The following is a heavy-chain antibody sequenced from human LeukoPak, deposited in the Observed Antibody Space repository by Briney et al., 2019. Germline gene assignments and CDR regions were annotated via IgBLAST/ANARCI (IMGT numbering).Heavy chain of an antibody. D-gene: IGHD3-3*01. Sequence: ASVKVSRKASGYTFTSYDINWVRQATGQGLEWMGWMNPNSGNTGYAQKFQGRVTMTRNTSISTAYMELSSLRSEDTAVYYCARGISYYDFWSGYYPSHTKADWFDPWGQGTLVTVSS. V-gene: IGHV1-8*01. CDR3: ARGISYYDFWSGYYPSHTKADWFDP. CDR1: GYTFTSYD. CDR2: MNPNSGNT. J-gene: IGHJ5*02.